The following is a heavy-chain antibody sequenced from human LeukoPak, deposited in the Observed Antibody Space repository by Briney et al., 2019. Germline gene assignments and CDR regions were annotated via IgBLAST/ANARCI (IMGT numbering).Heavy chain of an antibody. CDR3: VKGGATRGRFEN. Sequence: GGSLRLSCVASGFRFNVQTMSWIRQAPGKGLDWVASMKEDGSETRYVASKKGRITISRNNSKNSLYLQMNSLRADDTGVYRCVKGGATRGRFENWGQGTLVTVSS. D-gene: IGHD1-26*01. CDR2: MKEDGSET. CDR1: GFRFNVQT. J-gene: IGHJ4*02. V-gene: IGHV3-7*01.